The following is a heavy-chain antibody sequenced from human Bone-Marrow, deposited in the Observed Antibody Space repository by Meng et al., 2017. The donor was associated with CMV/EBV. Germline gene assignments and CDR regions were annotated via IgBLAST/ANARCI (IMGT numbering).Heavy chain of an antibody. V-gene: IGHV3-30*04. Sequence: SLRLSCAASGFTFSSYAMHWVRQAPGKGLEWVAVISYDGSNKYYADSVKGRFTISRDNSKNTLYLQMNSLRAEDTAVYYCARDPDVLIVGATLDYWGQGTLVTVSS. CDR3: ARDPDVLIVGATLDY. D-gene: IGHD1-26*01. CDR2: ISYDGSNK. CDR1: GFTFSSYA. J-gene: IGHJ4*02.